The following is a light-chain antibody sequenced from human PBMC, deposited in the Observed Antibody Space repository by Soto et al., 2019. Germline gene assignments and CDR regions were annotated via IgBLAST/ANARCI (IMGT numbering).Light chain of an antibody. CDR1: HSNVGVNA. Sequence: QSVLTQPPSASGTPGQRVVISCSGSHSNVGVNAISWYQHLPGTAPRLLLHTDDQRPSGIPDRFSGSHSGTSASLAISRLQSEDEGHYYCASWDDELNGPIFGGGTKLTVL. CDR3: ASWDDELNGPI. CDR2: TDD. V-gene: IGLV1-44*01. J-gene: IGLJ2*01.